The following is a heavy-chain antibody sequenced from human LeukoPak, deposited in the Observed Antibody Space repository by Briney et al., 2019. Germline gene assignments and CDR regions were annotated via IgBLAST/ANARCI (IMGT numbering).Heavy chain of an antibody. V-gene: IGHV4-59*05. CDR2: IYYSGST. CDR1: GGSISSYY. J-gene: IGHJ4*02. Sequence: SETLSLTCTVSGGSISSYYWSWIRQPPGKGLEWIGSIYYSGSTYYNPSLKSRVTISVDTSKNQFSLKLSSVTAADTAVYYCARLGPLWFGGLLVDYWGQGTLVTVSS. CDR3: ARLGPLWFGGLLVDY. D-gene: IGHD3-10*01.